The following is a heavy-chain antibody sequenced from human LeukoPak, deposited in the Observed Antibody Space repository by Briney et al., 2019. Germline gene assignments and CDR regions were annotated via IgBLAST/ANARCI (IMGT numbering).Heavy chain of an antibody. V-gene: IGHV4-34*01. D-gene: IGHD1-7*01. CDR3: AREGTRRPYYYYYMDV. CDR1: GGSFSGYY. Sequence: SETLSLTCAAYGGSFSGYYWSWIRQPPGKGLEWIGEINHSGSTNYNPSLKSRVTISVDTSKNQFSLKLSSVTAADTAVYYCAREGTRRPYYYYYMDVWGKGTTVTVSS. J-gene: IGHJ6*03. CDR2: INHSGST.